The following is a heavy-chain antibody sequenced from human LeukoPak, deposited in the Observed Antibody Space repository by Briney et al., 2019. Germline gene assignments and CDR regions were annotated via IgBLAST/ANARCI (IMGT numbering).Heavy chain of an antibody. Sequence: SVKVSCRASGGTFISYAISWVRQAPGHGREGRGGIVAIYGTATSAQKFQGRVTITAAESTSTAYMELSSLRSEDTAVYYSARDSDYYDSSGYSRGYYYGMDVWGQGTTVTVSS. V-gene: IGHV1-69*01. CDR1: GGTFISYA. CDR3: ARDSDYYDSSGYSRGYYYGMDV. J-gene: IGHJ6*02. CDR2: IVAIYGTA. D-gene: IGHD3-22*01.